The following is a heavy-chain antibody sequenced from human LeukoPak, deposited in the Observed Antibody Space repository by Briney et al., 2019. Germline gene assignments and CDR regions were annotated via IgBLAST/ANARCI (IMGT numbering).Heavy chain of an antibody. CDR1: GFTFSRYA. V-gene: IGHV3-23*01. J-gene: IGHJ4*02. CDR3: ASRPPSETYFGVFDY. CDR2: ITGSGGST. Sequence: GGSLRLSCAVSGFTFSRYAMTWVRQAPGKGLEWVSGITGSGGSTYYAESVKGRFTISRDNSKNTLYLQMNNLRAEDAALYYCASRPPSETYFGVFDYWGQGTLVTVSS. D-gene: IGHD1-26*01.